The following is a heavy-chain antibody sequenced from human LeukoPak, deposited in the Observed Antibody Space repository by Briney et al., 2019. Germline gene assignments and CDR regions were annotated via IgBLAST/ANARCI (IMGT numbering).Heavy chain of an antibody. CDR2: ISGSGGST. CDR1: GFTFSSYG. D-gene: IGHD6-6*01. CDR3: ARGGAARPDF. J-gene: IGHJ4*02. V-gene: IGHV3-23*01. Sequence: GGSLRLSCAASGFTFSSYGMSWVRQAPGKGLEWVSAISGSGGSTYYADSVKGRFTISRDNSKNSLYLQMNSLRVEDTAVYYCARGGAARPDFWGQGTLVTVSS.